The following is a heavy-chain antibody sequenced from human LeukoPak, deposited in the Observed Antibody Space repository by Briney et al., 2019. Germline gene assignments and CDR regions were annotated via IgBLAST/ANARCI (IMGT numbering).Heavy chain of an antibody. Sequence: GGSLRLSCAASGFTFSSYAMSWVRQAPGKGLEWVSAISGSGGSTYYADSVKGRFTISRDNSKNTLYLQMNSLRAEDTAVYYCAKVTGSXXXXXXXYYGMDVWGQGTT. CDR1: GFTFSSYA. CDR3: AKVTGSXXXXXXXYYGMDV. V-gene: IGHV3-23*01. CDR2: ISGSGGST. J-gene: IGHJ6*02. D-gene: IGHD2-8*02.